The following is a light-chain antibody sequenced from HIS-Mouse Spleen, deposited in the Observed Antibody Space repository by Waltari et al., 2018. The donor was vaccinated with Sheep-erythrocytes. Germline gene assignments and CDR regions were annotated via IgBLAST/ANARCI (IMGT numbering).Light chain of an antibody. CDR1: SSDVGGYNY. J-gene: IGLJ1*01. V-gene: IGLV2-11*01. CDR2: DGS. CDR3: CSYAGSYNHV. Sequence: QSALTQPRSVSGSPGQSVTISCTGTSSDVGGYNYVSWSQQHPGNAPKLMIYDGSKRPSGFPDRFSGSKSGNTASLTISGLQAEDEADYYCCSYAGSYNHVFATGTKVTVL.